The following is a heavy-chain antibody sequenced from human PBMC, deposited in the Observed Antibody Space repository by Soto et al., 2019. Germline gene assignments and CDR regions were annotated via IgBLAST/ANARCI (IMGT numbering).Heavy chain of an antibody. V-gene: IGHV1-3*01. CDR2: ITVGNGNS. J-gene: IGHJ6*02. D-gene: IGHD6-19*01. CDR3: ARDGTYASGWFIKSTYTLDV. Sequence: ASVKVSCKASGYTFVNYAMHWVRQAPGQRLEWVGWITVGNGNSNYSENLRGRVAFTRDTSASTACMELSSLRSDDTPVYYCARDGTYASGWFIKSTYTLDVGGQGPTLTVS. CDR1: GYTFVNYA.